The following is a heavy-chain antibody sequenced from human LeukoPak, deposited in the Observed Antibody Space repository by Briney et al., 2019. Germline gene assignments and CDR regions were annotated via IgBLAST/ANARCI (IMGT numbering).Heavy chain of an antibody. CDR2: IRGSGGYT. D-gene: IGHD3-10*01. CDR1: GFTFSSYA. Sequence: GGSLRLSCAASGFTFSSYAINWVRQAPGRGLEWLATIRGSGGYTYYADSVKGRFTMSRDNSKNTLYLQMNSLRAEDTAVYYCAKGITMVRDPMNYFEDWGQGVLVTVSS. J-gene: IGHJ4*02. V-gene: IGHV3-23*01. CDR3: AKGITMVRDPMNYFED.